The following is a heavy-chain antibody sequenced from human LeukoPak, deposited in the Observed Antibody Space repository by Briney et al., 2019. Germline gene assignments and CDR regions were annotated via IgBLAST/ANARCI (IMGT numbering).Heavy chain of an antibody. CDR1: GFYFTDYA. V-gene: IGHV3-21*01. Sequence: PGGSLRLSCAASGFYFTDYAMSWARQAPGKGLEWVSSISSSSSYIYYADSVKGRFTISRDNAKNSLYLQMNSLRAEDTAVYYCARDLVEGTTVTTIQNWGQGTLVTVSS. D-gene: IGHD4-11*01. CDR2: ISSSSSYI. J-gene: IGHJ4*02. CDR3: ARDLVEGTTVTTIQN.